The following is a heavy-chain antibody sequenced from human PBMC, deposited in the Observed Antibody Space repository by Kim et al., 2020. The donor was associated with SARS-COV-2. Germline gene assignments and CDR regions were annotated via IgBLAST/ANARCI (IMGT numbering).Heavy chain of an antibody. CDR1: GYTFTGYY. CDR3: ARANTGRLDY. D-gene: IGHD2-8*02. J-gene: IGHJ4*02. Sequence: ASVKVSCKASGYTFTGYYMHWVRQAPGQGLEWMGRINPNSGGTNYAQKFQGRVTMTRDTSISTVYMDLSRLKSDDTAVYYCARANTGRLDYWGQGTPVTVSS. CDR2: INPNSGGT. V-gene: IGHV1-2*06.